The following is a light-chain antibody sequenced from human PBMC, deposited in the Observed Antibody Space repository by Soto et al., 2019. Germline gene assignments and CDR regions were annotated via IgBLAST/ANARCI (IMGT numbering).Light chain of an antibody. CDR3: QQYNYWPPWT. J-gene: IGKJ1*01. CDR2: DAS. Sequence: EIVLTQSPATLSLSPGERATLSCRASQSVSSYLAWYQQKPGQAPRLLINDASTRAAGVPARFSGSGSGTEFTLTISSLQSEDFAVYYCQQYNYWPPWTFGQGTKV. CDR1: QSVSSY. V-gene: IGKV3-15*01.